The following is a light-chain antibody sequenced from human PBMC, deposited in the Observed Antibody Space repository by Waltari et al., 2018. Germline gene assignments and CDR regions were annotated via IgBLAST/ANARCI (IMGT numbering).Light chain of an antibody. V-gene: IGLV3-21*02. CDR3: QVWDTTNDHVV. CDR1: NIGRKS. CDR2: DDG. Sequence: SYVLTQSPSVSVAPGQTASITCGGNNIGRKSVHWYQQKPGQAPVVVVYDDGVRPSGIPDRFFGYNSENTATLTISMVEAGDEADYYCQVWDTTNDHVVFGGGTKMTVL. J-gene: IGLJ2*01.